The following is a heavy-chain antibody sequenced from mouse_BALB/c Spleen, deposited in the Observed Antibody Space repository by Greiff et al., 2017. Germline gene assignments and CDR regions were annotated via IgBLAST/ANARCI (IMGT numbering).Heavy chain of an antibody. Sequence: EVQLQQSEPELVKPGASVKISCKASGYSFTGYFMNWVMQSHGKSLEWIGRINPYNGDTFYNQKFKGKATLTVDKSSSTAHMELRSLASEDSAVYYCARERGNGYLDYWGQGTTLTVSS. CDR1: GYSFTGYF. CDR2: INPYNGDT. V-gene: IGHV1-20*02. CDR3: ARERGNGYLDY. J-gene: IGHJ2*01. D-gene: IGHD1-1*02.